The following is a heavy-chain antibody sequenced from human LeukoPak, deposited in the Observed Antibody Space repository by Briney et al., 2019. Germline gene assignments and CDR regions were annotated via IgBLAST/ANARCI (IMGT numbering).Heavy chain of an antibody. CDR1: GDTFSSYA. J-gene: IGHJ4*02. CDR2: IIPIFGTA. Sequence: SVKVSCKASGDTFSSYAISWVRQAPGQGLEWMGWIIPIFGTANYAQKFQGRVTITADESTSTAYMELSSLRSEDTAVYYCARGVGATTQSFDYWGQGTLVTVSS. D-gene: IGHD1-26*01. CDR3: ARGVGATTQSFDY. V-gene: IGHV1-69*13.